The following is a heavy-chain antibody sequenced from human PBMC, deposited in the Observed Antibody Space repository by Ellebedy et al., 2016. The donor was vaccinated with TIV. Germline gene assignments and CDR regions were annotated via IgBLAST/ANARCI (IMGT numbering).Heavy chain of an antibody. CDR2: IYPGDSDT. D-gene: IGHD6-13*01. Sequence: GESLKISCKASGYTFTTYCILWVRQIPGKGLEWMGVIYPGDSDTKYSPSFQGQVTMSVDRTISTAYLEWSSLKASDTAIYYCARRRGVPAGGTYFDYWGQGNLVTVSS. J-gene: IGHJ4*02. CDR3: ARRRGVPAGGTYFDY. V-gene: IGHV5-51*01. CDR1: GYTFTTYC.